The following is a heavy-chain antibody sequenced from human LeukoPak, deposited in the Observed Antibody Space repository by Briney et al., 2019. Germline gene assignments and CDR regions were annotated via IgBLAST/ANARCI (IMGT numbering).Heavy chain of an antibody. D-gene: IGHD2-15*01. J-gene: IGHJ4*02. CDR2: ISGSGRST. Sequence: PGGALRLSCAASGFTLSSYAMSWVRQAPGKGLEWVSGISGSGRSTYYADSVKGRFTISRDNSKNTLYLQMNSLRVEDTAVYHCAKQGCSGGSRYFDYWGQGTLVTVSS. V-gene: IGHV3-23*01. CDR1: GFTLSSYA. CDR3: AKQGCSGGSRYFDY.